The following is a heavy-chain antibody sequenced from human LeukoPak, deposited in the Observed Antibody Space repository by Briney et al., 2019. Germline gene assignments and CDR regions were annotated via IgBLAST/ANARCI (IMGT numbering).Heavy chain of an antibody. CDR1: GFTFDDYA. J-gene: IGHJ3*01. CDR2: ISWASGSL. D-gene: IGHD6-13*01. V-gene: IGHV3-9*03. Sequence: GGSLRLSCIGSGFTFDDYAMHWVRQVPGKGLEWVSGISWASGSLAYADSVKGRFTVSRDNAKNSLYLQMNSLRSEDMALYCAKDRQKGSSLTAAGDAFDVWGHGTMVIVSS. CDR3: AKDRQKGSSLTAAGDAFDV.